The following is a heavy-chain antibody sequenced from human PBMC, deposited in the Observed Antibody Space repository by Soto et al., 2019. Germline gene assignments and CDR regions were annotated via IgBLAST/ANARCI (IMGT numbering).Heavy chain of an antibody. CDR2: ISSNGANV. Sequence: EVQVLESGGGLVQPGGSLRLSCAASGFTFSSYDMTWVRQAPGKGLEWVSTISSNGANVYYADSVKGRFTISRDNSKKVVYLQLNSLADDDTAIYYCAVGQAIMSVRARDYWGQGTLVTVSS. J-gene: IGHJ4*02. CDR3: AVGQAIMSVRARDY. D-gene: IGHD1-26*01. V-gene: IGHV3-23*01. CDR1: GFTFSSYD.